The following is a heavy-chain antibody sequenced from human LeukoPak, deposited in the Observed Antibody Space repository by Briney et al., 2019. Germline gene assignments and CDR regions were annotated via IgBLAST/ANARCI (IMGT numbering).Heavy chain of an antibody. CDR2: ISYDGSNK. Sequence: SGGSLRLSCAASGFTFSSYGMHWVRQAPGKGLEWVAVISYDGSNKYYADSVKGRFTISRDNAKNSLYLQMNSLRAEDTALYYCARGGWFGELLFDYWGQGTLVTVSS. D-gene: IGHD3-10*01. J-gene: IGHJ4*02. CDR1: GFTFSSYG. V-gene: IGHV3-30*03. CDR3: ARGGWFGELLFDY.